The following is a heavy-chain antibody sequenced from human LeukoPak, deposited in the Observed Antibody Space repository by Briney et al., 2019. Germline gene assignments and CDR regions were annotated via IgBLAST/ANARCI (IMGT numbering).Heavy chain of an antibody. CDR3: ASRTPPSDFDY. CDR1: GGSISSSTYY. CDR2: INYSGGT. Sequence: SETLSLTCTVSGGSISSSTYYWGWIRQPPGKGLQWIGSINYSGGTYYNPSLKSRVTIPVDTSKNQFSLKLTSVTAADTAVYYCASRTPPSDFDYWGQGTLVTVSS. V-gene: IGHV4-39*01. J-gene: IGHJ4*02. D-gene: IGHD1-14*01.